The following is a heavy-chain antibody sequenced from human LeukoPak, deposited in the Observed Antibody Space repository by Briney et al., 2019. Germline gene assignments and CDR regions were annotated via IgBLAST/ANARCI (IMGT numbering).Heavy chain of an antibody. CDR1: GFTFSSYA. V-gene: IGHV3-23*01. J-gene: IGHJ2*01. CDR2: ISGSGGST. CDR3: AKYPTYSSGWGQASDWYFDL. Sequence: GGSLRLSCAASGFTFSSYAMGWVRQAPGKGLEWVSAISGSGGSTYYADSVKGRFTISRDNSKNTLYLQMNSLRAEDTAVYYCAKYPTYSSGWGQASDWYFDLWGRGTLVTVSS. D-gene: IGHD6-19*01.